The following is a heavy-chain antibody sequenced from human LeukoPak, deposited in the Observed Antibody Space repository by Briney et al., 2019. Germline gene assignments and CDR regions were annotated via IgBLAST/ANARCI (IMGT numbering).Heavy chain of an antibody. V-gene: IGHV3-7*01. J-gene: IGHJ3*02. CDR1: EFTYSNYW. CDR2: VKPDGSSK. CDR3: ARGRLPQNAFDI. Sequence: GGSLRLSCAASEFTYSNYWMAWVRQAPGKGLEWVANVKPDGSSKYYADSVKGRFAISRDNAKNTLHLQMSSLRVEDTAVYYCARGRLPQNAFDIWGQGTMVTVSS.